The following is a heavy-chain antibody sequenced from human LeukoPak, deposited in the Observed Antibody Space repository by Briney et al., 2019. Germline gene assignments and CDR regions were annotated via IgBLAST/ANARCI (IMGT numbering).Heavy chain of an antibody. CDR3: AKELLWFGQPNRDY. D-gene: IGHD3-10*01. V-gene: IGHV3-23*01. J-gene: IGHJ4*02. Sequence: PGGSLRLSCAVSGITLSNYGMSWVRQAPGKGLEWVAGISDSGGRTNYADSVKGRFTISRDNSKNTLYLQMNSLRAEDTAVYYCAKELLWFGQPNRDYWGQGTLVTVSS. CDR2: ISDSGGRT. CDR1: GITLSNYG.